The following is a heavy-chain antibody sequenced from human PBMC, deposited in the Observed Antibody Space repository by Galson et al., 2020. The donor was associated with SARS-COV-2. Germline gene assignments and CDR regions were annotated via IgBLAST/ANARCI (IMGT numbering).Heavy chain of an antibody. CDR2: IKQDGSDK. D-gene: IGHD6-13*01. J-gene: IGHJ4*02. CDR1: GFSLRTYW. V-gene: IGHV3-7*01. Sequence: GGSLRLSCAAAGFSLRTYWMTWVRQAPGKGLEWVANIKQDGSDKNYADSVKGRFTISRDNAKNSLFLQMNSLRVEDTAVYYCVRRQQADYWGQGTQVTVSS. CDR3: VRRQQADY.